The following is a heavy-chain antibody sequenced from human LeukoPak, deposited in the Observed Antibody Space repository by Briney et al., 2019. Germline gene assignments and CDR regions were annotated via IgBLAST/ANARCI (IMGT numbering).Heavy chain of an antibody. D-gene: IGHD6-13*01. CDR1: GFTFSDYY. V-gene: IGHV3-11*03. CDR3: ARTYSTSWCDY. J-gene: IGHJ4*02. Sequence: GGSLRLSCAASGFTFSDYYMSWIRQAPGKGLEWVSYISTTSSYTDYADSVKGRFTISRDNARNSLYLQMNSLRAEDTAIYYCARTYSTSWCDYWGQGALVTVSS. CDR2: ISTTSSYT.